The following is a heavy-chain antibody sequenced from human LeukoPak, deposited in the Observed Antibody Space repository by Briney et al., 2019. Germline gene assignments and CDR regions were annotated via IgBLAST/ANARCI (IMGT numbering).Heavy chain of an antibody. CDR3: ARGLGDYYDSGSV. Sequence: NPSETLSLTCTVSGGSISSSSYYWSWIRQPPGKGLEWIGEITNSGTRNYNPSLKSRVTISVERSKRQFSLKVNSVTAADTAVYYCARGLGDYYDSGSVWGQGTLVTVSS. CDR1: GGSISSSSYY. D-gene: IGHD3-10*01. V-gene: IGHV4-39*07. CDR2: ITNSGTR. J-gene: IGHJ4*02.